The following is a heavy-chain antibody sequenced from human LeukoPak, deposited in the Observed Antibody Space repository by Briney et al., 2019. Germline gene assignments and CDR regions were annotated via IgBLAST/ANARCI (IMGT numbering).Heavy chain of an antibody. D-gene: IGHD3-22*01. CDR2: IYYSGST. J-gene: IGHJ3*02. Sequence: KPSETLSLTCTVSGGSISRYYWSWIRQPPGKGLEWIGYIYYSGSTNYNPSLKSRVTISVDTSKNQFSLKLSSVTAADTAVYYCARNSGSAFDIWGQGTMVTVSS. CDR1: GGSISRYY. V-gene: IGHV4-59*12. CDR3: ARNSGSAFDI.